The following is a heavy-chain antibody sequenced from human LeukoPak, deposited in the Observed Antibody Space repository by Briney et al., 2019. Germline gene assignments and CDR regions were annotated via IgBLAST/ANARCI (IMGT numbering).Heavy chain of an antibody. Sequence: GGSLRLSCAGTGFTFSDYWMNWVRQAPGKGLEWVANIKEDGSRIDYVDSVKGRFTISRDNAKNSVYLQMDNLRAEDTAVYYCVGSSGWLFDYWGQGILVAVSS. CDR2: IKEDGSRI. CDR1: GFTFSDYW. V-gene: IGHV3-7*01. CDR3: VGSSGWLFDY. D-gene: IGHD6-19*01. J-gene: IGHJ4*02.